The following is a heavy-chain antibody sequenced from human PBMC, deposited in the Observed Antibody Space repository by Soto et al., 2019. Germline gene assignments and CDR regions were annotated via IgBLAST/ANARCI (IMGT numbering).Heavy chain of an antibody. CDR3: ARWSRDYIDVAYFDL. J-gene: IGHJ2*01. CDR1: GGSISSSSYY. D-gene: IGHD4-4*01. Sequence: QLQLQESGPGLVKPSETLSLTCTVSGGSISSSSYYWGWIRQPPGKGLEWIGSIYYSGSTYYNPSLKSRVIISVDTSKNQFSLKRSSVTAADTAVYYCARWSRDYIDVAYFDLWGRGTLVTVSS. CDR2: IYYSGST. V-gene: IGHV4-39*01.